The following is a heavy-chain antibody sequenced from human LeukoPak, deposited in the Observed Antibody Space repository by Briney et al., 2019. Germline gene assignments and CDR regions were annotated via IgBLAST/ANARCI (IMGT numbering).Heavy chain of an antibody. CDR2: IYSGDYT. CDR3: ASGSYYDTPIDS. J-gene: IGHJ4*02. V-gene: IGHV3-53*01. Sequence: GGSLRLSCAVSDFTVSGTYFTWVRQAPGKGLEWVSIIYSGDYTYYADSVKGRFTISRDESTNTLYLKMNSLRADDTAVYYCASGSYYDTPIDSWGQGALLTVSS. CDR1: DFTVSGTY. D-gene: IGHD1-26*01.